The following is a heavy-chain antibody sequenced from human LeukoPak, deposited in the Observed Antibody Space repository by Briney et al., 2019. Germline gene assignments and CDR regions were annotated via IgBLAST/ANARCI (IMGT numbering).Heavy chain of an antibody. V-gene: IGHV3-7*01. D-gene: IGHD3-10*01. Sequence: GGSLRLSCAASGITFSNYWMSWVRQAPGKGLEWVANIKQDGSEKYYVDSVKGRFTISRDNAKNSLYLQMNSLRAEDTAVYYCARHGRFTYYREPKGAFDIWGQGTLVTVSS. CDR1: GITFSNYW. J-gene: IGHJ3*02. CDR3: ARHGRFTYYREPKGAFDI. CDR2: IKQDGSEK.